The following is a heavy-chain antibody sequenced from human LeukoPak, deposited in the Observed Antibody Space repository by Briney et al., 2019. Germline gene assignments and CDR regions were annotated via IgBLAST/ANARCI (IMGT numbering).Heavy chain of an antibody. CDR3: ARVGYCSSTSCYTDY. CDR1: GFTFSSYS. D-gene: IGHD2-2*02. J-gene: IGHJ4*02. V-gene: IGHV3-48*04. Sequence: GGSLRLSCAASGFTFSSYSMNWVRQAPGKGLEWVSYISSSSSTIYYADSVKGRFTISRDNAKNSLYLQMNSLRAEDTAVYYCARVGYCSSTSCYTDYWGQGTLVTVSS. CDR2: ISSSSSTI.